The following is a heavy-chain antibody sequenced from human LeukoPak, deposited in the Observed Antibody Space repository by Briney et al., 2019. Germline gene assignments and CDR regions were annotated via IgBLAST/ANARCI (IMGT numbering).Heavy chain of an antibody. CDR3: AVYSGSYSVSEGAY. Sequence: SETLSLTCTVSGGSISGSSYYWAWLPQPPGKGLQWVGSIFHSGTTYYSPSLKRQVTISVDTSKYQFSLQLSSVAAADTAVYYCAVYSGSYSVSEGAYWGQGTLVTVSS. J-gene: IGHJ4*02. V-gene: IGHV4-39*01. CDR2: IFHSGTT. CDR1: GGSISGSSYY. D-gene: IGHD1-26*01.